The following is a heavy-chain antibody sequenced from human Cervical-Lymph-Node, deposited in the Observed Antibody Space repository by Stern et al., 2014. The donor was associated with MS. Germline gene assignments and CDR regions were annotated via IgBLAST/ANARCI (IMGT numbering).Heavy chain of an antibody. D-gene: IGHD6-13*01. Sequence: VQLVESGPGLVKPSQTLSLTCTVSGGSISSGGYYWSWIRQHPGKGLEWIGYIYYSGSTYYNPSLKSRVTISVDTSKNQFSLKLSSVTAADTAVYYCARGSYSTNYAFDIWGQGTMVTVSS. J-gene: IGHJ3*02. CDR1: GGSISSGGYY. CDR3: ARGSYSTNYAFDI. V-gene: IGHV4-31*03. CDR2: IYYSGST.